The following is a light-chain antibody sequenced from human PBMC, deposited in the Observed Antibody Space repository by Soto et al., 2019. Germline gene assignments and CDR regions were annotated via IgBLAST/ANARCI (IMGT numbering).Light chain of an antibody. CDR1: SSDVGGYNY. Sequence: QSVLTQPASVSGSPGQSITISCTGTSSDVGGYNYVSWYQQHPGKAPKLMIYDVNNRPSGVSNRFSGSKSGNTASLTISGLQAEDEADYDCSSYTGSSTYVVFGGGTQLTV. CDR3: SSYTGSSTYVV. V-gene: IGLV2-14*01. J-gene: IGLJ2*01. CDR2: DVN.